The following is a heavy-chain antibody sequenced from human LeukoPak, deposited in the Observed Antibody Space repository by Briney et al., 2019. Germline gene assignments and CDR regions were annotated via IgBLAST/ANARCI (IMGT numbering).Heavy chain of an antibody. Sequence: KASETLSLTCTVSGGSISSSSYYWGWIRQPPGKGLEWIGSIYYSGSTYYNPSLKSRVTISVDTSNNQFSLKLSSVTAADTAVYYCARRLLWFGELRELWFDPWGQGTLVTVSS. CDR3: ARRLLWFGELRELWFDP. CDR2: IYYSGST. V-gene: IGHV4-39*01. J-gene: IGHJ5*02. CDR1: GGSISSSSYY. D-gene: IGHD3-10*01.